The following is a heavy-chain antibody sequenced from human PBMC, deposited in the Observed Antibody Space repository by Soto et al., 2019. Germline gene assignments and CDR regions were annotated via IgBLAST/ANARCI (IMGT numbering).Heavy chain of an antibody. CDR1: GFTFSSYA. CDR3: ARDFDYSGYDSAPGWFDP. V-gene: IGHV3-30-3*01. J-gene: IGHJ5*02. D-gene: IGHD5-12*01. Sequence: PGGSLRLSCAASGFTFSSYAMHWVRQAPGKGLEWVAVISYDGSNKYYADSVKGRFTISRDDSKNTLYLQMNSLRAEDTAVYYCARDFDYSGYDSAPGWFDPSGQGTLVTVSS. CDR2: ISYDGSNK.